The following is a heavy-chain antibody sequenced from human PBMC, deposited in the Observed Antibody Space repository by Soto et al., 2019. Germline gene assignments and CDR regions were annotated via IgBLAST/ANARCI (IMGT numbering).Heavy chain of an antibody. CDR1: GGTFSSYA. CDR2: IIPIFGTA. V-gene: IGHV1-69*13. CDR3: ARDQRYYYGSGLNYYYGMDV. D-gene: IGHD3-10*01. Sequence: SVKVSCKASGGTFSSYAISWVRQAPGQGLEWMGGIIPIFGTANYAQKFQGRVTITADESTSTAYMELSSLRSEDTAVYYCARDQRYYYGSGLNYYYGMDVWGQGTTATVSS. J-gene: IGHJ6*02.